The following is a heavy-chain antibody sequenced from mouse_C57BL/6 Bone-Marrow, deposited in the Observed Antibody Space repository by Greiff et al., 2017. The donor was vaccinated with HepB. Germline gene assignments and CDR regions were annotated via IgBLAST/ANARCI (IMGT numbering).Heavy chain of an antibody. CDR3: ARYYYGSSYGFAY. CDR2: IYPGSGNT. D-gene: IGHD1-1*01. V-gene: IGHV1-76*01. CDR1: GYTFTDYY. Sequence: QVQLQQSWAELVRPGASVKLSCKASGYTFTDYYINWVKQRPGQGLEWIARIYPGSGNTYYNEKFKGKATLTAEKSSSTAYMQLSSLTSEDSAVYFCARYYYGSSYGFAYWGQGTLVTVSA. J-gene: IGHJ3*01.